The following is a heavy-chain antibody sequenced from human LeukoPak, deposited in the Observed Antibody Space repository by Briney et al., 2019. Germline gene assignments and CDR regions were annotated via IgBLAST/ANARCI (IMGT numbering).Heavy chain of an antibody. CDR2: INPNSGDT. CDR3: ARDQAFVYCSGGTCYDDY. V-gene: IGHV1-2*02. CDR1: GYTFTGYY. Sequence: GASVKVSCKASGYTFTGYYMHWVRQAPGKGLEWMGWINPNSGDTHYAQKLQGRVTMTRDTSINTAYMELSRLRSDDTAVYYCARDQAFVYCSGGTCYDDYWGQGSLVTVSS. J-gene: IGHJ4*02. D-gene: IGHD2-15*01.